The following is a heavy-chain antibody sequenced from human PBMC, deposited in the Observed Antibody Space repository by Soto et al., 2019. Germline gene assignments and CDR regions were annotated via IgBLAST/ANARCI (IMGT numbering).Heavy chain of an antibody. CDR2: IKTDASEK. CDR1: VFTLRNYS. Sequence: WGSLGLGCASSVFTLRNYSMGRVRQAPGKGREWLATIKTDASEKKYVDSGKGRFTVSRDNAKNSLYLQMDRLRAEDTAVYYCARDSGYGSGSYVNHYLDCWGRGTMVTVSS. D-gene: IGHD3-10*01. CDR3: ARDSGYGSGSYVNHYLDC. V-gene: IGHV3-7*01. J-gene: IGHJ4*01.